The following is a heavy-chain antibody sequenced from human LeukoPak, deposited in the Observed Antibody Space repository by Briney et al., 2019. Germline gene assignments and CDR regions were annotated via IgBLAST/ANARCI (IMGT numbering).Heavy chain of an antibody. CDR3: AKSESFEGMVIDY. V-gene: IGHV3-30*18. CDR2: ISYDGSNK. J-gene: IGHJ4*02. D-gene: IGHD5-18*01. CDR1: GFTFSSYG. Sequence: GGSLRLSCAASGFTFSSYGMHWVRQAPGKGLEWVAVISYDGSNKYYADSVKGRFTISRDNSKNTLYLQMNSLRAEDTAVYYCAKSESFEGMVIDYWGQGTLVTVSP.